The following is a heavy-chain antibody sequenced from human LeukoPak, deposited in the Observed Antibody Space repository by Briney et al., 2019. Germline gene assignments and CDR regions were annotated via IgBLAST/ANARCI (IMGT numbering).Heavy chain of an antibody. CDR3: ARDEPDGSGSLQLDY. V-gene: IGHV1-46*01. CDR1: GYTFTSYY. CDR2: INPSGGST. Sequence: ASVKVSCEASGYTFTSYYMHWVRQAPGQGLEWMGIINPSGGSTSYAQKFQGRVTMTRDTSTSTVYMELSSLRSEDTAVYYCARDEPDGSGSLQLDYWGQGTLVTVSS. J-gene: IGHJ4*02. D-gene: IGHD3-10*01.